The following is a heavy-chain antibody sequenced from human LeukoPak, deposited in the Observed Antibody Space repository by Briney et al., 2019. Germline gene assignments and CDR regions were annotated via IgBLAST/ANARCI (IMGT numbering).Heavy chain of an antibody. CDR3: ARRGAGSGSLDY. D-gene: IGHD6-19*01. V-gene: IGHV3-23*01. J-gene: IGHJ4*02. CDR1: GFSFRLYA. Sequence: GGSLRLSCAASGFSFRLYAMNSVRQAPGKGLEWVSTIIETRAIPYYADSARGRFTVSRDSSKNMFYLKMNSLRAEDTAIYCCARRGAGSGSLDYWGQGTLVTVSS. CDR2: IIETRAIP.